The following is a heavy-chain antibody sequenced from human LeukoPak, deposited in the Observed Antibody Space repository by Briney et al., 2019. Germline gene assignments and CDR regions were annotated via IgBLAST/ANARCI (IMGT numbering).Heavy chain of an antibody. CDR2: ISVSGDRI. CDR1: GFTFSSYV. V-gene: IGHV3-23*01. J-gene: IGHJ3*02. Sequence: GGSLRLSCAASGFTFSSYVMSWVRQAPGKGLEWVSSISVSGDRIYYVDSVKGRFTISRDNSKNTLFLQMSSLRAEDTAVYYCAKARYGANISDGSDTWGQGTMVTVSS. CDR3: AKARYGANISDGSDT. D-gene: IGHD4/OR15-4a*01.